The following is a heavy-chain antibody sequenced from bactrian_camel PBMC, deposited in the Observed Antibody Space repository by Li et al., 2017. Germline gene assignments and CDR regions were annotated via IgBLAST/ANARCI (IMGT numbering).Heavy chain of an antibody. CDR1: GFTFRDTR. CDR3: AADRDVNVPPSLALDSGRYNN. J-gene: IGHJ4*01. CDR2: VYSDGTNT. V-gene: IGHV3S6*01. Sequence: HVQLVESGGGSVPAGGALTLSCATFGFTFRDTRMAWVRQAPGKGLDWVSIVYSDGTNTYYTDSVKGRFTISQDNTKNVMSLEMNDLKPEDSAMYYCAADRDVNVPPSLALDSGRYNNWGQGTQVTVS.